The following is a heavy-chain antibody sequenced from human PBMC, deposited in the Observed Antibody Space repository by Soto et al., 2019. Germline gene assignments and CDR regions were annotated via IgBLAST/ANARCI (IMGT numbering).Heavy chain of an antibody. Sequence: EVQLVESGGGLVQSGGSLRLACVASGFSLTQYWMSWVRQTPRKVLERVATINGDGTKRDYMESVECRFTISRDNAKNSVSLQMTSLRAVGTADYFCTRWEGGCSGGSCYFDSWGQGTLVTVSS. CDR2: INGDGTKR. V-gene: IGHV3-7*01. J-gene: IGHJ4*02. CDR1: GFSLTQYW. CDR3: TRWEGGCSGGSCYFDS. D-gene: IGHD2-15*01.